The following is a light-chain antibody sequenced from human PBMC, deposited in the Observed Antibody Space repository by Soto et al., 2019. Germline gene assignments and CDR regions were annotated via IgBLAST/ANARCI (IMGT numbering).Light chain of an antibody. CDR2: EVD. CDR3: SSDAGSDTFVV. CDR1: SSDVGGYNS. Sequence: QSALTQPPSASGSPGQSVTISCTGTSSDVGGYNSVSWYQQHPGKAPELMIYEVDKRPSGVPDRFSGSKSGNRASLTVSGLQAEDEADYYCSSDAGSDTFVVFGGGTQLTVL. J-gene: IGLJ2*01. V-gene: IGLV2-8*01.